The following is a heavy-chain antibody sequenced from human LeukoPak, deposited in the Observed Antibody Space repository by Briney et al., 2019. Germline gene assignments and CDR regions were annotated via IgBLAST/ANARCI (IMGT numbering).Heavy chain of an antibody. V-gene: IGHV1-69*13. J-gene: IGHJ4*02. Sequence: SVKVSCKVSGYTLTELSMHWVRQAPGKGLEWMGGIIPIFGTANYAQKFQGRVTITADESTSTAYMELSSLRSEDTAVYYCARDRYTIFGVVRYFDYWGQGTLVTVSS. D-gene: IGHD3-3*01. CDR1: GYTLTELS. CDR2: IIPIFGTA. CDR3: ARDRYTIFGVVRYFDY.